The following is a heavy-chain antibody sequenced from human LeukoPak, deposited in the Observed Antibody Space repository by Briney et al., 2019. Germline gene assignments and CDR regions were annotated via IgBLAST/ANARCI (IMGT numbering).Heavy chain of an antibody. Sequence: GASVKVPCKASGYTFTSYGISWVRQAPGQGLEWMGWISAYNGNTNYAQKLQGRVTMTTDTSTSTAYMELRSLRSDDTAVYYCAREIRKTSYYYDSSGYEYWGQGTLVTVSS. V-gene: IGHV1-18*01. CDR1: GYTFTSYG. D-gene: IGHD3-22*01. CDR2: ISAYNGNT. CDR3: AREIRKTSYYYDSSGYEY. J-gene: IGHJ4*02.